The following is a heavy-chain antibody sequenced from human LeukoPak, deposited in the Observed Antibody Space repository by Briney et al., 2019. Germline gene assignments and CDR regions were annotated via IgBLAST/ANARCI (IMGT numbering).Heavy chain of an antibody. V-gene: IGHV3-74*01. Sequence: PGRSLRLSCAASGFTFSSYWMHWVRQAPGKGLVWVSRINSDGSSTSYADSVKGRFTISRDNAKNTLYLQMNSLRAEDTAVYYCARGYCSGGSCYLKTGNWFDPWGQGTLVTVSS. CDR2: INSDGSST. CDR1: GFTFSSYW. CDR3: ARGYCSGGSCYLKTGNWFDP. D-gene: IGHD2-15*01. J-gene: IGHJ5*02.